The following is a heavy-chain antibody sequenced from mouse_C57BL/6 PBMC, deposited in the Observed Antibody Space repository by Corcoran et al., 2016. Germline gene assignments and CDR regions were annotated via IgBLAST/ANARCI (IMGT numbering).Heavy chain of an antibody. CDR2: IYPGSGNT. CDR3: VCSADGYPDY. D-gene: IGHD2-3*01. V-gene: IGHV1-76*01. CDR1: GHTFTDYY. Sequence: QVQLKKSGAELVRPGASVKQSCKASGHTFTDYYINWVKQRPGQGLEWIARIYPGSGNTYYNEEFKGKATLTAEKSSSAAYMQLSSLTSEDSAVYFCVCSADGYPDYWAQGPTLTVS. J-gene: IGHJ2*01.